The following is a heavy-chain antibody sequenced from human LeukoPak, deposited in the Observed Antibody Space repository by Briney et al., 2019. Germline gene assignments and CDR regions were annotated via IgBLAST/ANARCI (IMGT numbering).Heavy chain of an antibody. CDR1: GGSFSSYY. J-gene: IGHJ6*03. CDR3: ARETSQKGAHYLDV. D-gene: IGHD3-16*01. Sequence: SETLSLTCAVYGGSFSSYYRSWIRQPPGKGLERIGYIYYSGSTNYNPSLKSRVTISVDTSKNQFSLKLSSVTAADTAVYYCARETSQKGAHYLDVWGKGTTVTISS. V-gene: IGHV4-59*01. CDR2: IYYSGST.